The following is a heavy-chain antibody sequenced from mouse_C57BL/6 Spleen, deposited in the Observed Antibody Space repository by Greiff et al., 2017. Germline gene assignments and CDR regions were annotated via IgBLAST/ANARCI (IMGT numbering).Heavy chain of an antibody. J-gene: IGHJ4*01. CDR2: IDPANGNT. D-gene: IGHD1-1*01. Sequence: VQLQQSVAELVRPGASVKLSCTASGFNIKNTYMHWVKQRPEQGLEWIGRIDPANGNTKYAPKFQGKATITADTSSNTAYLQLSSRTSEDTAIYYCARYYGSRKIDYAMDYWGQGTSVTVSS. CDR3: ARYYGSRKIDYAMDY. CDR1: GFNIKNTY. V-gene: IGHV14-3*01.